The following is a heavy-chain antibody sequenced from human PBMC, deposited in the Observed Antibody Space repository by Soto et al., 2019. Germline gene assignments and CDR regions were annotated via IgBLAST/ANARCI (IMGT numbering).Heavy chain of an antibody. CDR2: IFHSGST. J-gene: IGHJ4*02. CDR3: ARYLWLNGGGPNDY. V-gene: IGHV4-39*01. Sequence: QLQLQESGPGLVKPSETLSLACTVSGASISSESYYWGWIRQPPGKGLEWIGSIFHSGSTYYNASLKRRVGIAVDTSKNQMSLRLSSVIVADTAVYYCARYLWLNGGGPNDYWGQGTLVTVSS. D-gene: IGHD6-19*01. CDR1: GASISSESYY.